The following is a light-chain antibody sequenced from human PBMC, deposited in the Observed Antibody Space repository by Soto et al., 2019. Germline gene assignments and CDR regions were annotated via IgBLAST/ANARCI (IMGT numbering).Light chain of an antibody. CDR3: QQYDRYPVT. V-gene: IGKV1-5*03. Sequence: DSQMTQSPSTLAASVGDRVTITCRASQSVSTWLAWYQQKPGKPPKLLTYKASILQSGVSSRFSGSGSGTDFTLTISGLQPDDFATYYCQQYDRYPVTFGGGTKVDIK. J-gene: IGKJ4*01. CDR1: QSVSTW. CDR2: KAS.